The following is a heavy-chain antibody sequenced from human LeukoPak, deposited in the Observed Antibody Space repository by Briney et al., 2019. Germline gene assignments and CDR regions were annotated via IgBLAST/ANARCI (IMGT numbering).Heavy chain of an antibody. CDR1: GFTFSSYA. V-gene: IGHV3-23*01. Sequence: QPGGSLRLSCAASGFTFSSYAMSWVRQAPGKGLEWVSAISGSGGGTYYSDSVKGRFTISRDNSKNTLYLQMNSLRAEDTAVYYCAKAPRYYYDSSGYPYYFDYWGQGTLVTVSS. CDR2: ISGSGGGT. CDR3: AKAPRYYYDSSGYPYYFDY. J-gene: IGHJ4*02. D-gene: IGHD3-22*01.